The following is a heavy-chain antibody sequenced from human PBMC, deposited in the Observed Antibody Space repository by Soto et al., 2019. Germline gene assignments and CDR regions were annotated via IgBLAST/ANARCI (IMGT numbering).Heavy chain of an antibody. CDR3: ARRIVVTETFDY. Sequence: PSETLSLTCTVSGGSISSYYWSWLRQPPGKGLEWIGYIYYSGSTNYNPSLKSRVTISVDTSKNQFSLTVTSVTAADTAVYYCARRIVVTETFDYWGQGTLVTVSS. J-gene: IGHJ4*02. CDR2: IYYSGST. CDR1: GGSISSYY. D-gene: IGHD5-12*01. V-gene: IGHV4-59*08.